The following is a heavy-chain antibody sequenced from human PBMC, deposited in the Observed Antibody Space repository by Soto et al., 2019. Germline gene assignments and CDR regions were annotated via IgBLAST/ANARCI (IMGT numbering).Heavy chain of an antibody. J-gene: IGHJ4*02. CDR1: GVSISNVNYY. CDR3: ARGPSGDKVDY. D-gene: IGHD7-27*01. V-gene: IGHV4-30-4*01. Sequence: QVQLQESGPGLVKPSQTLSLICTVSGVSISNVNYYWSWIRQSPDNGLEWIDHIYNGGTTYNNPSLTSRLTISVDTSKNQFSLQLSSVSAADTAVYYCARGPSGDKVDYWGQGTLVTVSS. CDR2: IYNGGTT.